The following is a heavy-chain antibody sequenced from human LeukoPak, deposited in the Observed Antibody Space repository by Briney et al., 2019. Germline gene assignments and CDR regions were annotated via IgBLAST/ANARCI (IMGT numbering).Heavy chain of an antibody. Sequence: SETLSLTCTVSGGSISSYYWSWIRQPPGKGLEWIGYIYYSGSTNYNPSLKSRVTISVDTTKNQFSLKLSSVTAADTAVYYCARENWNPSVFDYWGQGTLVTVSS. J-gene: IGHJ4*02. CDR2: IYYSGST. CDR3: ARENWNPSVFDY. D-gene: IGHD1-1*01. V-gene: IGHV4-59*01. CDR1: GGSISSYY.